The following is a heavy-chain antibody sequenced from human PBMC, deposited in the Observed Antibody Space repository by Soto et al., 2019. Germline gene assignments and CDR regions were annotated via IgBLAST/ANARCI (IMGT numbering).Heavy chain of an antibody. CDR1: GYTFTSYG. CDR3: ARFYDILTGYYTPQIDYYYYGMDV. D-gene: IGHD3-9*01. CDR2: ISAYNGNT. V-gene: IGHV1-18*01. Sequence: GASVKVSCKASGYTFTSYGISWVRQAPGQGLEWMGLISAYNGNTNYAQKLQGKVTMTTDTSTSTAYKELRSLRSDDTAVYYCARFYDILTGYYTPQIDYYYYGMDVWGQGTTGTVSS. J-gene: IGHJ6*02.